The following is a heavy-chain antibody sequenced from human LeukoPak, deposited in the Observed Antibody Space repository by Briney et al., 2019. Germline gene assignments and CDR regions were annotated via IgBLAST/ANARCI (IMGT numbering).Heavy chain of an antibody. Sequence: GGSLRLSCAASGFTFSSYSMNWVRQAPGKGLEWVSYISSSSSTIYYADSVKGRFTISRDNAKNSLYLQMNSLRAEDTAVYYCATISITFDADVWGKGTTVTVSS. V-gene: IGHV3-48*01. D-gene: IGHD2/OR15-2a*01. CDR2: ISSSSSTI. CDR3: ATISITFDADV. CDR1: GFTFSSYS. J-gene: IGHJ6*04.